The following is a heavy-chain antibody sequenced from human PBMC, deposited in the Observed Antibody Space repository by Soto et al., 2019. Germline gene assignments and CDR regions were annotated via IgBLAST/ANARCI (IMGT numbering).Heavy chain of an antibody. Sequence: GESLKISCKGSGYTFSSYWIAWVRQMPGEGLEWMGTIYPGDSDTTYSPSFQGQVTISADRSISTAYLQWSSLKASDTAMYYCARRGYDYYYGLDVWGQGTTVTVAS. CDR3: ARRGYDYYYGLDV. J-gene: IGHJ6*02. CDR1: GYTFSSYW. V-gene: IGHV5-51*01. CDR2: IYPGDSDT.